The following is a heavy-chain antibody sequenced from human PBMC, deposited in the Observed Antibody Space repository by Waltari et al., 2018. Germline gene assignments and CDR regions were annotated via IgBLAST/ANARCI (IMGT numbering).Heavy chain of an antibody. J-gene: IGHJ4*01. Sequence: EVQLVESGGGSVQPGGSLRLSCTASGFIFSDYWFHWVRQVPGKGLLWVSHVGTDERGPTYADSVKGRFTISRDNAKNTVYLQMSSLRVEDTAVYYCARDTPGDGIDYW. V-gene: IGHV3-74*03. CDR3: ARDTPGDGIDY. CDR2: VGTDERGP. CDR1: GFIFSDYW. D-gene: IGHD7-27*01.